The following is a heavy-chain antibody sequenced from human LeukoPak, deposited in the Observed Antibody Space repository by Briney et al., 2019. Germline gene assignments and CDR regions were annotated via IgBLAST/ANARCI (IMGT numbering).Heavy chain of an antibody. CDR1: GGSISSGDYY. CDR3: ARVRPGGSYFDPYFDY. J-gene: IGHJ4*02. V-gene: IGHV4-39*07. D-gene: IGHD1-26*01. CDR2: INHSGST. Sequence: TSETLSLTCTVSGGSISSGDYYWSWIRQPPGKGLEWIGEINHSGSTNYNPSLKSRVTISVDTSKNQFSLKLSSVTAADTAVYYCARVRPGGSYFDPYFDYWGQGTLVTVSS.